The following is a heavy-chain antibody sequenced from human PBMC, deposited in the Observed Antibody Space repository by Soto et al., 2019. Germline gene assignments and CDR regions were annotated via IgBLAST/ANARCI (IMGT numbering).Heavy chain of an antibody. D-gene: IGHD3-22*01. J-gene: IGHJ4*02. Sequence: PGGSLRLSCAASGFTFSSYAMSWVRQAPGKGLEWVPGISGSGGSTYYADSVKGRFTISRDNSKNTLYLQMNSLRAEDTAVYYCAKNYDSSGYYLLVDYWGQGTLVTVSS. CDR2: ISGSGGST. CDR3: AKNYDSSGYYLLVDY. V-gene: IGHV3-23*01. CDR1: GFTFSSYA.